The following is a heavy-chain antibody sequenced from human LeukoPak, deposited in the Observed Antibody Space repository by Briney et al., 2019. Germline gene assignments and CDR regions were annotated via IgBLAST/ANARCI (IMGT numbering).Heavy chain of an antibody. CDR2: INRNGGST. CDR3: GSLHNRAL. J-gene: IGHJ1*01. CDR1: GFTFDDYG. Sequence: GGSLRLSCAASGFTFDDYGMSWVRQTPGKGLEWVSGINRNGGSTGYEDSVKGRFTISRDNAKNSLYLQTNSLRAEDTALYYCGSLHNRALWGQGTLVTVSS. V-gene: IGHV3-20*04. D-gene: IGHD2/OR15-2a*01.